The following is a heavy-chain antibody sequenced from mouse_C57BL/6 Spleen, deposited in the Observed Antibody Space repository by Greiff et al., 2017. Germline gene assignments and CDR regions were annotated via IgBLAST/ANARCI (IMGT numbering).Heavy chain of an antibody. Sequence: EVQVVESGPELVKPGASVKISCKASGYSFTDYNMNWVKQSNGQGLEWIGVINPNYGTTSYNQKFKGKATLTVDQSSSTAYMQLNSLTSEDSAVYYGRRYGWGDAMDDWGKGTTVTVSS. CDR3: RRYGWGDAMDD. CDR2: INPNYGTT. D-gene: IGHD1-2*01. CDR1: GYSFTDYN. J-gene: IGHJ4*01. V-gene: IGHV1-39*01.